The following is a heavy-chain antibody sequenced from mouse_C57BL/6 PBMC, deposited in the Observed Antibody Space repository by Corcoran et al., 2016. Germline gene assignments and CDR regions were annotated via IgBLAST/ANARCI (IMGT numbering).Heavy chain of an antibody. CDR2: INTYSGVP. CDR1: GYTFTTYG. V-gene: IGHV9-3*01. Sequence: QIQLVQSGPELKKPGETVKISCKASGYTFTTYGMSWVKQAPGKGLKWMGWINTYSGVPTYADDFKGRFAFSLETSANTAYLQINNLKNEDTATYFCAREGSTVVATFHWYFDVWGTGTTVTVSS. D-gene: IGHD1-1*01. J-gene: IGHJ1*03. CDR3: AREGSTVVATFHWYFDV.